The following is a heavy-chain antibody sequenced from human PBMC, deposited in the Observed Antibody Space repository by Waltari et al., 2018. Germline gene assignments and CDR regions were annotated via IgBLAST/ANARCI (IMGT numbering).Heavy chain of an antibody. Sequence: QVQLQQWGAGLLKPSETLSLTCAVYGGSFSGYYWSWIRQPPGQGLEWIGEINHSGSTNYNPSLKSRVTISVDTSKNQFSLKLSSVTAADTAVYYCARGGRYYGSGRYYNAKGWFDYWGQGTLVTVSS. CDR3: ARGGRYYGSGRYYNAKGWFDY. CDR1: GGSFSGYY. CDR2: INHSGST. D-gene: IGHD3-10*01. J-gene: IGHJ4*02. V-gene: IGHV4-34*01.